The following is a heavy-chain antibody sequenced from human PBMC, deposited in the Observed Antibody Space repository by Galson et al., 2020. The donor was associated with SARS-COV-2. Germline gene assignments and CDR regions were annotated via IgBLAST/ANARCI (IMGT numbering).Heavy chain of an antibody. V-gene: IGHV1-69*06. D-gene: IGHD3-16*01. CDR1: GGTFSSHA. J-gene: IGHJ6*02. CDR3: AGALGAGTYYFYGLDV. Sequence: SVKVSCKPSGGTFSSHAISWVRQAPGQGLEWLGGLIPIFASPNYAQKFPGRVTITADKFTSTAYMGLSSLRSDDTADYSCAGALGAGTYYFYGLDVWGQGTSVTVSS. CDR2: LIPIFASP.